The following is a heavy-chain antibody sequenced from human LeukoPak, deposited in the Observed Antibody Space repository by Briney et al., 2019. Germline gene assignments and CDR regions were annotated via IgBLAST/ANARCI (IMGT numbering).Heavy chain of an antibody. V-gene: IGHV3-74*01. J-gene: IGHJ4*02. D-gene: IGHD5-24*01. CDR1: GFTFSRYW. CDR2: ITSDGSDT. CDR3: ARENVEMATIGHYYFGY. Sequence: HTGGSLRLSCAASGFTFSRYWMHWVRQAPGKGLVWVSRITSDGSDTVYADSVKGRFTISRDNAKNTLFLQMNSLRAEDTAVYYCARENVEMATIGHYYFGYWGQGTLVTVSS.